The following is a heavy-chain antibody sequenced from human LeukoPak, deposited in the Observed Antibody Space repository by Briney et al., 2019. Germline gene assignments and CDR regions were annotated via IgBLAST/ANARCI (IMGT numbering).Heavy chain of an antibody. D-gene: IGHD1-26*01. CDR1: GFTFDDYA. J-gene: IGHJ5*02. CDR3: AKGAGLEWDGTLNWFDP. V-gene: IGHV3-9*01. CDR2: ISCNSGSI. Sequence: PGRSLRLSCAASGFTFDDYAMHWVRQAPGKGLEWVSGISCNSGSIGYADSVKGRFTISRDNAKNSLYLQMNSLRAEDTALYYCAKGAGLEWDGTLNWFDPWGQGTLVTVSS.